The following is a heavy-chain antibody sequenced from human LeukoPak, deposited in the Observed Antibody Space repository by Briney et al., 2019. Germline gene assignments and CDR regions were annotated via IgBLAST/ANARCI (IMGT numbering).Heavy chain of an antibody. V-gene: IGHV4-30-2*01. CDR3: ARGRGAFIFDF. Sequence: PSETLSLTCGASGGAISSGTTSWSWIRKPPGKGLEWIGCIYHSGSTHYNPSLKSRVTISVDRSKNQFSLKLRSVTAADTAVYYRARGRGAFIFDFWGQGTLVTVSS. D-gene: IGHD5-12*01. CDR1: GGAISSGTTS. J-gene: IGHJ4*02. CDR2: IYHSGST.